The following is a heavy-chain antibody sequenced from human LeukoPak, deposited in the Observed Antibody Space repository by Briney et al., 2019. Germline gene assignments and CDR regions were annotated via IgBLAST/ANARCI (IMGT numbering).Heavy chain of an antibody. J-gene: IGHJ4*02. D-gene: IGHD2/OR15-2a*01. V-gene: IGHV3-72*01. CDR2: IRNKANRYTT. CDR3: VRGRNSFDY. Sequence: GGSLRLSCAVSGFTFSNHYMDWVRQAPGKGLEWVGRIRNKANRYTTEYAASVKGRFSISRDDSRNSLYLQMNSLKTEDTAVYYRVRGRNSFDYWGQGTLVTVSS. CDR1: GFTFSNHY.